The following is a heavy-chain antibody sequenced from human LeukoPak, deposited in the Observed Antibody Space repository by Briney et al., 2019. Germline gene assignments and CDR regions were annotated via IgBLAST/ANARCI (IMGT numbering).Heavy chain of an antibody. J-gene: IGHJ6*03. CDR1: GYTFTSYD. CDR3: ARGISLYYYYYYMAV. Sequence: GASVKVSCKASGYTFTSYDINWVRRATGQGLEWMGWMNPNSGNTGYAQKFQGRVTITRNTSISTAYMELSSLRSEDTAVYYCARGISLYYYYYYMAVWGKGTTVTVSS. D-gene: IGHD3-16*01. CDR2: MNPNSGNT. V-gene: IGHV1-8*03.